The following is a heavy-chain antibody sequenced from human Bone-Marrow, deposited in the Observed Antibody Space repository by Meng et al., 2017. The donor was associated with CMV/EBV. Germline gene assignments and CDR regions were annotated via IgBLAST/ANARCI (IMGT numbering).Heavy chain of an antibody. CDR2: IYNSGGT. D-gene: IGHD2-2*02. V-gene: IGHV4-39*07. J-gene: IGHJ6*02. CDR1: GVSISSSSYY. CDR3: ARVVIEWSSTSCYRSYGMDV. Sequence: GSLRLSCTVSGVSISSSSYYWGWIRQPPGKGLEWSGSIYNSGGTYYNPSLKSRVTIAVDTSKNQFSLKLISVTAADTDVYYCARVVIEWSSTSCYRSYGMDVWGQGTTVTVSS.